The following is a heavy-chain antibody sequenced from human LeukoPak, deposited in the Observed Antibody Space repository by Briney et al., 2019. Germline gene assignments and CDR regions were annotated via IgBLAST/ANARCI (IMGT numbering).Heavy chain of an antibody. V-gene: IGHV3-66*01. CDR3: ARDGKYDSSGYYSLDY. CDR2: IYSGGST. D-gene: IGHD3-22*01. CDR1: GFTVSGNS. J-gene: IGHJ4*02. Sequence: PGGSLRLSCAASGFTVSGNSMSWVRQAPGKGLEWVSVIYSGGSTYYADSVKGRFTISRDNSKSTLYLQMSSLRVEDTAVYYCARDGKYDSSGYYSLDYWGQGTLVTVSS.